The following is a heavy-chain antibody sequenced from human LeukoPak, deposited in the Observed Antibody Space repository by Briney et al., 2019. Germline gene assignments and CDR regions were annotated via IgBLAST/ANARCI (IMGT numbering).Heavy chain of an antibody. Sequence: SETLSLTCTVSGGSNSSGGYYWTWIRQHPGKDLGWIGYISYSGSTYYTPSLESRLIISMDTSKNQFSLKLNSVTAADTAVYFCARSRDSGSYFDYWGQGILVTVSS. CDR3: ARSRDSGSYFDY. D-gene: IGHD1-26*01. CDR2: ISYSGST. CDR1: GGSNSSGGYY. V-gene: IGHV4-31*03. J-gene: IGHJ4*02.